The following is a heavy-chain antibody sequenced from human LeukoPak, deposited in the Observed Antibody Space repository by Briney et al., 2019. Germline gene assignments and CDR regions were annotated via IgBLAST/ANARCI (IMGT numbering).Heavy chain of an antibody. CDR3: ARVGIAVAPPSYYFDY. D-gene: IGHD6-19*01. CDR2: IYYSGST. V-gene: IGHV4-31*03. CDR1: GGSISSGGYY. J-gene: IGHJ4*02. Sequence: SETLSLTCTVSGGSISSGGYYWSWIRQHPGQGLEWIGYIYYSGSTYYNPSLKSRVTISVDTSKNQFSLKLSSVTAADTAVYYCARVGIAVAPPSYYFDYWGQGTLVTVSS.